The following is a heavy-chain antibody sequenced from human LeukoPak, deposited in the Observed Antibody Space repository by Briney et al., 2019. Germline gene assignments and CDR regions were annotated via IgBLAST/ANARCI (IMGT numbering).Heavy chain of an antibody. CDR2: INPNSGGT. Sequence: GASVKVPCKASGYTFTSYYMHWVRQAPGQGLEWMGWINPNSGGTNYAQKFQGRVTMTRDTSISTAYMELSRLRSDDTAVYYCAVGTGQLVRGGYFDYWGQGTLVTVSS. D-gene: IGHD6-6*01. V-gene: IGHV1-2*02. CDR1: GYTFTSYY. J-gene: IGHJ4*02. CDR3: AVGTGQLVRGGYFDY.